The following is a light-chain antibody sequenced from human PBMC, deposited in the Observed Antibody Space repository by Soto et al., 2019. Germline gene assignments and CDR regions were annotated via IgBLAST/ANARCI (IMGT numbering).Light chain of an antibody. Sequence: QSALTQPASVSGSPGQSITISCTGTSSDVGGYNYVSWYQQHPGKAPKLMIYDVSNRPSGVSNRFSGSKSGNPASLTISGLQAEDEAYYYGSSYTSSSTLVVLGGGTKRTVL. V-gene: IGLV2-14*01. J-gene: IGLJ2*01. CDR2: DVS. CDR3: SSYTSSSTLVV. CDR1: SSDVGGYNY.